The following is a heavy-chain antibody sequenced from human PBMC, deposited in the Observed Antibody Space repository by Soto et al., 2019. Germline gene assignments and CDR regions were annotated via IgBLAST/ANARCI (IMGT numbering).Heavy chain of an antibody. CDR1: GFTFGDYA. CDR3: TTESGTTGGIYYYYYMDV. V-gene: IGHV3-15*01. Sequence: GGSLRLSCTASGFTFGDYAMSWVRQAPGKGLEWVGRIKSKTDGGTTDYAAPVKGRFTISRDDSKNTLYLQMNSLKTEDTAVYYCTTESGTTGGIYYYYYMDVWGKGTTVTVSS. CDR2: IKSKTDGGTT. J-gene: IGHJ6*03. D-gene: IGHD1-7*01.